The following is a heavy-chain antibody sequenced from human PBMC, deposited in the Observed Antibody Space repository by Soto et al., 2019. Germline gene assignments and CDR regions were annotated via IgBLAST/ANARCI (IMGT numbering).Heavy chain of an antibody. Sequence: QVQLVQSGAEVKKPGASVKVSCKASGYTFTVYDMHWGRQAPGQGREWIGWINPNSGGTNYAQKFQGWVTMTRDTSISTAYMELSRLGSDDTAVYYCARSHCSSISCYVGSWDYWGQGTLVTVSS. J-gene: IGHJ4*02. V-gene: IGHV1-2*04. CDR1: GYTFTVYD. D-gene: IGHD2-2*01. CDR3: ARSHCSSISCYVGSWDY. CDR2: INPNSGGT.